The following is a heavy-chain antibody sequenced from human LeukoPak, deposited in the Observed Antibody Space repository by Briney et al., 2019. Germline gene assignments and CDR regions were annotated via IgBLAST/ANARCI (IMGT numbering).Heavy chain of an antibody. CDR3: AREHIVVVTAIPYYYYGMDV. CDR1: GYTFTGYY. CDR2: INPNSGGT. D-gene: IGHD2-21*02. J-gene: IGHJ6*02. Sequence: AASVKVSCKASGYTFTGYYMHWVRQAPGQGLEWMGWINPNSGGTNYAQKFQGRVTMTRDTSISTAYMELSRLRSDDTAVYYCAREHIVVVTAIPYYYYGMDVWGQGTTVTVSS. V-gene: IGHV1-2*02.